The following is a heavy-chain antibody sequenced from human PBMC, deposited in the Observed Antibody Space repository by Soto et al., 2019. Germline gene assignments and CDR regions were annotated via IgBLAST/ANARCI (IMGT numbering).Heavy chain of an antibody. Sequence: QVQLKQWGAGLLKPSETLSLTCAVNGGSFTGYYWTYIRQSPEKGLEWIGEVNHRGSTTYNPSLKSRVTISVDASNNQFSLNLSSVTAADTAVDYCARSPPFSSFRGFDVWGQGTMVTVAS. CDR2: VNHRGST. CDR1: GGSFTGYY. D-gene: IGHD6-6*01. J-gene: IGHJ3*01. CDR3: ARSPPFSSFRGFDV. V-gene: IGHV4-34*02.